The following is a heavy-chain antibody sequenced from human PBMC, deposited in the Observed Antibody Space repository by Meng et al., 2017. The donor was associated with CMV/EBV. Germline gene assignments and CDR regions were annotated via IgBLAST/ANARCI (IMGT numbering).Heavy chain of an antibody. J-gene: IGHJ6*02. V-gene: IGHV1-69*10. CDR2: IIPILGIA. CDR3: ARSDSSSTNYYYYGMDV. D-gene: IGHD6-6*01. CDR1: GGTFSSYA. Sequence: SVKVSCKASGGTFSSYAISWVRQAPGQGLEWMGGIIPILGIANYAQKFQGRVTITADKSTSTAYMELSSLRSEDTAVYYCARSDSSSTNYYYYGMDVWVQGTTVTVSS.